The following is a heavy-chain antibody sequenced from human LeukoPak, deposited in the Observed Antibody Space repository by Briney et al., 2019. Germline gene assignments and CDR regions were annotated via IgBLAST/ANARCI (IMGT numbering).Heavy chain of an antibody. CDR1: GGSISSYY. Sequence: SETLSLTCTVSGGSISSYYWSWIRQPPGKGLEWIGYIYYSGSTNYNPSLKSRVTISVGTSKNQFSLKLSSVTAADTAVYYCASSTYDYVWGSYRYPDYWGQGTLVTVSS. D-gene: IGHD3-16*02. CDR3: ASSTYDYVWGSYRYPDY. V-gene: IGHV4-59*01. CDR2: IYYSGST. J-gene: IGHJ4*02.